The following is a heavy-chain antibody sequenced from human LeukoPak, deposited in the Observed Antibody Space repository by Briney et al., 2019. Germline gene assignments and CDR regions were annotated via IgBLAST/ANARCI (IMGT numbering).Heavy chain of an antibody. CDR1: GYTLTELS. V-gene: IGHV1-24*01. Sequence: ASVNVSCKVSGYTLTELSMHWVRQAPGKGLEWMGGFDPEDGETIYAQKFQGRVTMTEDTSTDTAYMELSSLRSEDTAVYYCATDPRIVGATTLLDYWGQGTLVTVSS. CDR3: ATDPRIVGATTLLDY. J-gene: IGHJ4*02. D-gene: IGHD1-26*01. CDR2: FDPEDGET.